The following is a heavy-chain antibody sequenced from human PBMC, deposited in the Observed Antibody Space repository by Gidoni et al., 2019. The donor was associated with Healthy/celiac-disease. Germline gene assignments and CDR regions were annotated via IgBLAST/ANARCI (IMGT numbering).Heavy chain of an antibody. Sequence: QVQLQQWGAGLLKPSETLSLTCAVYGGSFSGYYWSWIRQPPGKGLEWIGEINHSGSTNYNPSLKSRVTISVDTSKNRFSLKLSSVTAADTAVYYCARDRLLTTMIVVAYRYWGQGTLVTVSS. CDR2: INHSGST. CDR1: GGSFSGYY. CDR3: ARDRLLTTMIVVAYRY. J-gene: IGHJ4*02. V-gene: IGHV4-34*01. D-gene: IGHD3-22*01.